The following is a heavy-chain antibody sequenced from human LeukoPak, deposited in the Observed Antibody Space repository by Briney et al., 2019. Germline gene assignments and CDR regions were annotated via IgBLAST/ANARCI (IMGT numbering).Heavy chain of an antibody. D-gene: IGHD6-19*01. CDR3: AKDGDSSGSVDY. CDR1: GFTFSSYG. Sequence: GGSLRLSCAASGFTFSSYGMHWVRQAPGKGLEWVAVIWHGGSNKYYADSVKGRFTISRDNSKNTLYLQMNSLRAEDTAVYYCAKDGDSSGSVDYWGQGTLVTVSS. J-gene: IGHJ4*02. CDR2: IWHGGSNK. V-gene: IGHV3-30*02.